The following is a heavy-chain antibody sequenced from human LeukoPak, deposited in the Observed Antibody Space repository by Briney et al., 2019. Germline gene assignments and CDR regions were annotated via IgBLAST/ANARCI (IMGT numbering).Heavy chain of an antibody. Sequence: PGGSLRLSCAASGFAFNTYGMHWVRQAPGKGLEWVAIIWYDGSITYYADSVKGRFTISRDNPKNTMYLQMNSVRGADTAVYYCARIGCTGGNCRPYYYYGMDVWGQGTTVTVSS. CDR2: IWYDGSIT. J-gene: IGHJ6*02. CDR3: ARIGCTGGNCRPYYYYGMDV. V-gene: IGHV3-33*01. CDR1: GFAFNTYG. D-gene: IGHD2-15*01.